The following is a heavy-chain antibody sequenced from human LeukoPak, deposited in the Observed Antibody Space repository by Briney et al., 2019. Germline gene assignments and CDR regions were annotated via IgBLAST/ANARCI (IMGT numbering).Heavy chain of an antibody. J-gene: IGHJ4*02. CDR3: AKRGGLSSSSGWYYFDY. CDR2: IGSSGGST. V-gene: IGHV3-23*01. CDR1: GFTFSSYA. D-gene: IGHD6-6*01. Sequence: GGSLRLSCAASGFTFSSYAMSWVRQAPGKGLEWVSGIGSSGGSTFNADSVKGRFTISRDNSKNTLYLQMNSLRAEDTAVYYCAKRGGLSSSSGWYYFDYWGQGTLVTVSS.